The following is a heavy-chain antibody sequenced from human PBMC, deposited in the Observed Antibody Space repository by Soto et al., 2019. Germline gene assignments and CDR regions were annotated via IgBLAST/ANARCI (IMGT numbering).Heavy chain of an antibody. J-gene: IGHJ5*02. CDR2: IIPIFGTA. V-gene: IGHV1-69*13. CDR3: ARXRTYCSSTSCYKRWFDP. Sequence: SVKVSCKASGGTFSSYAISWVRQAPGQGLEWMGGIIPIFGTANYAQKFQGRVTITADESTSTAYMELSSLRSEDTAVYYCARXRTYCSSTSCYKRWFDPWGQGTLVTVSS. D-gene: IGHD2-2*02. CDR1: GGTFSSYA.